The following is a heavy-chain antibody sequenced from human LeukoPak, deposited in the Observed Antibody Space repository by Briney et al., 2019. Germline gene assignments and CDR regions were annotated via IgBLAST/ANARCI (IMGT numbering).Heavy chain of an antibody. V-gene: IGHV3-30-3*01. CDR1: GLTFNSYA. J-gene: IGHJ3*02. CDR2: ISYDGTNT. CDR3: ARGHLDGSSSWGDAFDI. Sequence: GGSLRLSCAASGLTFNSYAMHWVRQAPGKGLEWVALISYDGTNTNYADSVKGRLTISRDDSKNTLYLQMNSLRAEDTAVYYCARGHLDGSSSWGDAFDIWGQGTMVTVSS. D-gene: IGHD6-13*01.